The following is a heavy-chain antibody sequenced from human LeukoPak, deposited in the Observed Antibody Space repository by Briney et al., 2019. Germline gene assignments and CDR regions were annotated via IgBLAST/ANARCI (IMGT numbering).Heavy chain of an antibody. J-gene: IGHJ2*01. D-gene: IGHD1-26*01. V-gene: IGHV3-30*02. CDR3: AKDYGSGSYFDWYFDL. Sequence: GGSLRLSCAASGFTFSSYGMHWVRQAPGKGLEGVAFIRYGGSNNYYADSVKGRFTISRDNSKNTLYLQMNSLRAEDTAVYYCAKDYGSGSYFDWYFDLWGRGTLVTVSS. CDR2: IRYGGSNN. CDR1: GFTFSSYG.